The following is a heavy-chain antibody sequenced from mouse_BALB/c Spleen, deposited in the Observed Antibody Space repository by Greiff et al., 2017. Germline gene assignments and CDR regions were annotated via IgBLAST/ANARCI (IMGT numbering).Heavy chain of an antibody. V-gene: IGHV5-4*02. D-gene: IGHD1-1*01. CDR1: GFTFSDYY. J-gene: IGHJ4*01. CDR3: ASLYGSSYGDAMDY. CDR2: ISDGGSYT. Sequence: EVQVVESGGGLVKPGGSLKLSCAASGFTFSDYYMYWVRQTPEKRLEWVATISDGGSYTYYPDSVKGRFTISRDNAKNNLYLQMSSLKSEDTAMYYCASLYGSSYGDAMDYWGQGTSVTVSS.